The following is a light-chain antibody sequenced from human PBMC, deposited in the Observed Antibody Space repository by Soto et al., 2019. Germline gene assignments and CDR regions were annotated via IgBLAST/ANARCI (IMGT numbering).Light chain of an antibody. Sequence: DIQMAQSPSTLPANLGDRVSITCRASQTINTWLAWYQQKPGKAPNLLIYQASTLETGVPSRFSDSGSGTAFTLTIRGLQPDDFASYYCQQYYNYPLTVGGGPKVEI. CDR1: QTINTW. V-gene: IGKV1-5*03. J-gene: IGKJ4*01. CDR2: QAS. CDR3: QQYYNYPLT.